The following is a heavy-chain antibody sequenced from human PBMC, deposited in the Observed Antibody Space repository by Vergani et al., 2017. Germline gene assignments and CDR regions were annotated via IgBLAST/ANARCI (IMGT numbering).Heavy chain of an antibody. CDR2: ISSSGSTI. Sequence: QVQLVESGGGLVKPGGSLRLSCAASGFTFSDYYMSWIRQAPGKGLEWVSYISSSGSTIYYADSVKGRITISRDNSKNTLYLQVNSLRPADTAVYYCANLLQDIVVGSPTVGPYNKTMDVWGRGTTVIVSS. CDR1: GFTFSDYY. V-gene: IGHV3-11*04. CDR3: ANLLQDIVVGSPTVGPYNKTMDV. J-gene: IGHJ6*02. D-gene: IGHD2-2*01.